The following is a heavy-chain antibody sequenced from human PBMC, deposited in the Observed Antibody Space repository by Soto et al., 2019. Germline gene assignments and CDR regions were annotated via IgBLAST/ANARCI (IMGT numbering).Heavy chain of an antibody. CDR1: GGTSGSYA. V-gene: IGHV1-69*12. J-gene: IGHJ5*02. CDR3: ARPIQYYFDTSAQSAWFDP. D-gene: IGHD3-22*01. CDR2: IIPIFSTP. Sequence: QVQLVQSGAEVKKPGSSVKVSYKTSGGTSGSYAISWVRQAPGQGLEWMGGIIPIFSTPNYAQKFQGRVTIPADESTSTAYMALSSLRSEDTAVYYCARPIQYYFDTSAQSAWFDPWGQGTLVTVSS.